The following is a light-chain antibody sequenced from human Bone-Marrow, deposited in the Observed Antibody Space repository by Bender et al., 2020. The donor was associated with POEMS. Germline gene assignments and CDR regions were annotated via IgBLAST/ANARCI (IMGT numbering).Light chain of an antibody. V-gene: IGLV2-23*02. CDR3: CSYAGSSTSV. Sequence: QSALTQPASVSGSPGQSITISCTGTTSDIGTYNYVSWFQQHPGKAPKLLIYDVSNRPSGVSNRFSASKSGNTASLTISGLQAEDEADYYCCSYAGSSTSVFGGGTKLTVL. CDR2: DVS. J-gene: IGLJ2*01. CDR1: TSDIGTYNY.